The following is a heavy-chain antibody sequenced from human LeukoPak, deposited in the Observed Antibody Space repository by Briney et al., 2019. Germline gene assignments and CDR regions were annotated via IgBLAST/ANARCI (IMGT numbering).Heavy chain of an antibody. CDR1: GFTFSSYA. J-gene: IGHJ6*03. Sequence: GGSLRLSCAASGFTFSSYAMSWVRQAPGKGLEWVSAISGSGGSTYYADSVKGRFTISRDNSKNTLYLQMNSLRAEDTAVYYCAKGGVLMVYAIGSYYYMDVWGKGTTVTVSS. CDR2: ISGSGGST. V-gene: IGHV3-23*01. D-gene: IGHD2-8*01. CDR3: AKGGVLMVYAIGSYYYMDV.